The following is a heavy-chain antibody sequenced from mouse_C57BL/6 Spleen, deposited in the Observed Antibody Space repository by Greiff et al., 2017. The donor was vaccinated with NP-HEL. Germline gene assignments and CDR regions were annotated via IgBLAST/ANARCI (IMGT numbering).Heavy chain of an antibody. CDR1: GYTFTSYW. D-gene: IGHD3-2*02. J-gene: IGHJ4*01. V-gene: IGHV1-50*01. CDR2: IDPSDSYT. CDR3: AIRGQHRLRNAMDY. Sequence: QVQLQQPGAELVKPGASVKLSCKASGYTFTSYWMQWVKQRPGQGLEWIGEIDPSDSYTNYNQKFKGKATLTVDTSSSTAYMQLSSLTSEDSAVYYCAIRGQHRLRNAMDYWGQGTPVTVSS.